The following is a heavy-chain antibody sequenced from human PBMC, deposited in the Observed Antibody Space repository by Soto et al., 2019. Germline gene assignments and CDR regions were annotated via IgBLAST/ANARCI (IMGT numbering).Heavy chain of an antibody. CDR1: GYTFTNYA. CDR3: AGDGAVAGNANFDY. CDR2: INAGNTNT. D-gene: IGHD6-19*01. Sequence: ASVKVSCKASGYTFTNYAIHWVRQGPGQRLEWMGWINAGNTNTKYSQKFQGRVTISRDTSASTAYMELSSLRSEDTAVYYCAGDGAVAGNANFDYWGQGTLVIVSA. J-gene: IGHJ4*02. V-gene: IGHV1-3*01.